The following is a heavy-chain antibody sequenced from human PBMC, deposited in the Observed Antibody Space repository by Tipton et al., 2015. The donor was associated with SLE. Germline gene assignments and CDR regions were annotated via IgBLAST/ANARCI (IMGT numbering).Heavy chain of an antibody. J-gene: IGHJ6*02. D-gene: IGHD2-2*01. CDR3: AREILVVPAAPPGYGMHW. CDR2: ISYDESFK. CDR1: GFTFSSYA. V-gene: IGHV3-30-3*01. Sequence: SLRLSCAASGFTFSSYAMHWVRQAPGKGLEWVALISYDESFKYYADSVKGRFTISRDNSKNTLYLQMNSLRAEDTAVYYCAREILVVPAAPPGYGMHWWGQGPAVAVSS.